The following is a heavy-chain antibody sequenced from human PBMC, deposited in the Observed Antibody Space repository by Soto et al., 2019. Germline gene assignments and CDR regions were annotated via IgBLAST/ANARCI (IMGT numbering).Heavy chain of an antibody. V-gene: IGHV3-7*03. CDR1: GFMFGSYW. D-gene: IGHD4-17*01. Sequence: EVQLVESGGGLVQPGGSLRLSCVASGFMFGSYWMTWVRHAPGKGLEWVANIKRDGSEKYYVDSVKGRFTISRDNADNSLFLHMSSLRADDTVVYYCARVRATDYEIDYWAQGALVTFSS. CDR2: IKRDGSEK. J-gene: IGHJ4*02. CDR3: ARVRATDYEIDY.